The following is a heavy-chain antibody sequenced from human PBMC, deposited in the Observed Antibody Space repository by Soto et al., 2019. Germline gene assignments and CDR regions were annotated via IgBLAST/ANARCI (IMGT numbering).Heavy chain of an antibody. D-gene: IGHD3-10*01. J-gene: IGHJ5*02. CDR1: GYTFTSYG. Sequence: GSVKVSCKASGYTFTSYGISWVRQAPGQGLEWMGWISAYNGNTNYAQKLQGRVTMTTDTSTSTAYMELRSLRSDDTAVYYCARVIPLYGSGSYSSDPWGQGTLVTVSS. CDR2: ISAYNGNT. CDR3: ARVIPLYGSGSYSSDP. V-gene: IGHV1-18*04.